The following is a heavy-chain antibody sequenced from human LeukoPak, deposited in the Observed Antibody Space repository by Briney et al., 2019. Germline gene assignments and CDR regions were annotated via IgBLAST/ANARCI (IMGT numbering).Heavy chain of an antibody. D-gene: IGHD1-26*01. CDR1: GYTFTRYY. CDR2: ISPSGANT. V-gene: IGHV1-46*01. CDR3: ARNGEGGSYPSTY. Sequence: ASVKVSCKASGYTFTRYYMHWVRQAPGQGLEWMGIISPSGANTAYAQKFQGRVTMTSDTSTSTVYMELSSLRSEDTAMYYCARNGEGGSYPSTYWGQGTLVIVSS. J-gene: IGHJ4*02.